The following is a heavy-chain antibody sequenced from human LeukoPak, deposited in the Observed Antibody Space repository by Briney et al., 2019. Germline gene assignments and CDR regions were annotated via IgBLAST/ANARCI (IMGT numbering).Heavy chain of an antibody. Sequence: PGGSLRLSCVASGFTFGSSDIHWVRQAPGKGLQWVAVMSPDGSVKIYTDSVKGRFSIYRDNSKNTLYLDMNNLRTDDTALYYCARDLVSGSPDYFDSWGQGTLVTVSS. J-gene: IGHJ4*02. CDR3: ARDLVSGSPDYFDS. D-gene: IGHD6-6*01. V-gene: IGHV3-30-3*01. CDR2: MSPDGSVK. CDR1: GFTFGSSD.